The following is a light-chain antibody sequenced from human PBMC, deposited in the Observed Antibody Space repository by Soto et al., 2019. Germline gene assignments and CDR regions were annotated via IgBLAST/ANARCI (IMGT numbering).Light chain of an antibody. CDR3: SSYAGSNNLRYV. CDR1: SSDVGGYNY. CDR2: EVS. V-gene: IGLV2-8*01. Sequence: QSALIQPASVSGSPGQSITISCTGTSSDVGGYNYVSWYQQHPGKAPKLMIYEVSKRPSGVPDRFSGSKSGNTASLTVSGLQAEDEADYYCSSYAGSNNLRYVFGTGTKVTVL. J-gene: IGLJ1*01.